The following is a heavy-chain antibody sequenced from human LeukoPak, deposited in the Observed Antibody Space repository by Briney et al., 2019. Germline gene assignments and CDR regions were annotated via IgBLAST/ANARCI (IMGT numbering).Heavy chain of an antibody. J-gene: IGHJ4*02. Sequence: ASVKVSCRASGYTFTGSYMFWLRQAPGQGLEWMGRINPNSGGTNYAQKFQGRVTMTRDTSITTAYMELSSLTSDDTAVYYCARDLPSPGISVADDYWGQGTLVTVSS. CDR1: GYTFTGSY. CDR2: INPNSGGT. D-gene: IGHD6-19*01. CDR3: ARDLPSPGISVADDY. V-gene: IGHV1-2*06.